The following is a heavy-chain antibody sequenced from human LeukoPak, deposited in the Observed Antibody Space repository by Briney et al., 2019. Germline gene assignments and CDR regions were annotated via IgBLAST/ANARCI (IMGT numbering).Heavy chain of an antibody. CDR3: AREGAYTNFVNRFDA. J-gene: IGHJ5*02. D-gene: IGHD2-2*02. Sequence: SKTLSLTCAVYGGSFRDYYWSWLRHPPGKGLEWIGEINHDGTTNYNPSLKSRVIMSVDASKSQFFLTLTPVTAADTAVYYCAREGAYTNFVNRFDAWGQGTLVTVSS. CDR2: INHDGTT. CDR1: GGSFRDYY. V-gene: IGHV4-34*01.